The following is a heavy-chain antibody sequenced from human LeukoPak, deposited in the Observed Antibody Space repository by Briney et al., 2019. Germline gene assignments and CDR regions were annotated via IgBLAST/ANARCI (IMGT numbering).Heavy chain of an antibody. CDR3: ARGRYDYFGIRGADSFDI. CDR2: INHSGST. Sequence: SETLSLTCAVYGGSFSGYFWSWIRQPPGKGLEWMGEINHSGSTNYNPSLKSRVTISVDTSKNHFSLRLSSVTAADTAVYYCARGRYDYFGIRGADSFDIWGQGTMVTVSS. CDR1: GGSFSGYF. V-gene: IGHV4-34*01. D-gene: IGHD5-12*01. J-gene: IGHJ3*02.